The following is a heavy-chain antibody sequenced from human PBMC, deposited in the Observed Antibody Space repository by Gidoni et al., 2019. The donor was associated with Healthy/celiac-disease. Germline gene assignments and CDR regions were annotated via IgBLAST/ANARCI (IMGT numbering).Heavy chain of an antibody. CDR2: IYTSGRT. Sequence: QVQLQESGPGLVKPSQTLSLTCTVSGGSICSGSYYWSWIRQPAGKGLEWIGRIYTSGRTNYNPSLKSRVTISVDTSKNQFSLKLSSVTAADTAVYYGAREVLMGATAGLSIWGQGTMVTVSS. CDR1: GGSICSGSYY. J-gene: IGHJ3*02. CDR3: AREVLMGATAGLSI. V-gene: IGHV4-61*02. D-gene: IGHD1-26*01.